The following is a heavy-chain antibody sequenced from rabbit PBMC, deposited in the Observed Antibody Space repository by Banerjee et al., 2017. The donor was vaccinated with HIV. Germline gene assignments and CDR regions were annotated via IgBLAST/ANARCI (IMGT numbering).Heavy chain of an antibody. Sequence: QEQLEESGGDLVKPEGSLTLTCTASGSDFSSNAMCWVRQAPGKGLELIACIYSSNGDKWYASWVNGRFTISRSTSLNTVDLKMTSLTVADTATYFCARWGSGWNLNLWGPGTLVTVS. V-gene: IGHV1S47*01. CDR3: ARWGSGWNLNL. D-gene: IGHD1-1*01. J-gene: IGHJ4*01. CDR1: GSDFSSNA. CDR2: IYSSNGDK.